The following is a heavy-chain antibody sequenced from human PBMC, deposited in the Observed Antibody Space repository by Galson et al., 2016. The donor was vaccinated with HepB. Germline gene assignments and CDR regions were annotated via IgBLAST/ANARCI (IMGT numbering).Heavy chain of an antibody. CDR1: GYALRNYG. CDR3: AKRHEYCPPVGCSVDF. D-gene: IGHD2/OR15-2a*01. V-gene: IGHV3-30*18. J-gene: IGHJ4*02. CDR2: DSMDGRRK. Sequence: SLRLSCAASGYALRNYGMHWVRQAPGKGLEWVAADSMDGRRKFYADSVKGRFTISRDNSNNMLFLQMSSLRADDTAVYYCAKRHEYCPPVGCSVDFWGQGLLVTVSS.